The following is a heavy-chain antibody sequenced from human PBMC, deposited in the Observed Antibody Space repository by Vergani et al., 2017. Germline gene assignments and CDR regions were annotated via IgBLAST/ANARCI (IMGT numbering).Heavy chain of an antibody. Sequence: QVQLQESGPGLVKPSETLSLTCTVSGGSISSYYWSWIRQPAGKGLEWIGRIYTSGSTNYNPSLKSRVTISVDTSKNQFSLKLSSVTAADTAVYYCARRTPVGSSGRRFDYWGQGTLVTVSS. CDR3: ARRTPVGSSGRRFDY. D-gene: IGHD6-19*01. CDR1: GGSISSYY. V-gene: IGHV4-4*07. CDR2: IYTSGST. J-gene: IGHJ4*02.